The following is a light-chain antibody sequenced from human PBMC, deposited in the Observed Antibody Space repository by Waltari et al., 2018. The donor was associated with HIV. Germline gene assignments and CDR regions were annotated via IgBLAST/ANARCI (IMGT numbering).Light chain of an antibody. CDR2: SNN. Sequence: QSVLTQPPSASGTPGQRVSISCSGSSSNIGSNIVNWYQQLPGTAPKLLIYSNNQRPSGVPDGFSGSKSGTSASLAISGLQSEDEADYYCAAWDDSLNAWVFGGGTKLTVL. V-gene: IGLV1-44*01. J-gene: IGLJ3*02. CDR1: SSNIGSNI. CDR3: AAWDDSLNAWV.